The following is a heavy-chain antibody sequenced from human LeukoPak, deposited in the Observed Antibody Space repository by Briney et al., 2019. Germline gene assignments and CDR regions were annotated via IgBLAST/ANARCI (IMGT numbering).Heavy chain of an antibody. D-gene: IGHD4-17*01. CDR3: ARDGNGDYVDAFDI. CDR2: ISYDGSNK. Sequence: GRSLRLSCAASGFTFSSYGMHWVRQAPGKGLEWVAVISYDGSNKYYADSVKGRFTISRDNSKNTLYLQMNSLRAEDTAVYYCARDGNGDYVDAFDIWGQGTMVTVSS. V-gene: IGHV3-30*03. J-gene: IGHJ3*02. CDR1: GFTFSSYG.